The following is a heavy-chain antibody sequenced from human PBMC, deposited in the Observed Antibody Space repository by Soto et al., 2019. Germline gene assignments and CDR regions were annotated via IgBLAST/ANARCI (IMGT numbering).Heavy chain of an antibody. CDR3: ARGLDQPPVGLYFDT. V-gene: IGHV1-69*06. CDR2: IIPAFGTA. CDR1: GGTFNSYL. D-gene: IGHD2-2*01. Sequence: QVQLVQSGAEVKNPGSSVKVSCKTSGGTFNSYLIDWVRQAPGQGLEWMGGIIPAFGTAKYAQKFQGRVTITADKSTTTAYMELRTLTSEEPAVYYCARGLDQPPVGLYFDTWGQGTLVTVSS. J-gene: IGHJ4*02.